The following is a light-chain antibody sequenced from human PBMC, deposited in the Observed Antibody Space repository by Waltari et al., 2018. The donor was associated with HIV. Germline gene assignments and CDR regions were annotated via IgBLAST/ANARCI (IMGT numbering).Light chain of an antibody. CDR3: QQYNNYWT. J-gene: IGKJ1*01. CDR1: QSISNW. CDR2: KAS. Sequence: DIQMTQSPSTLSASVGDRVTITCRASQSISNWLSWYQQKPGKAPKLMIYKASSLESEVPSRFSGSGSGTEFTLTISSLQPDDFATYYCQQYNNYWTFGQGTKVEIK. V-gene: IGKV1-5*03.